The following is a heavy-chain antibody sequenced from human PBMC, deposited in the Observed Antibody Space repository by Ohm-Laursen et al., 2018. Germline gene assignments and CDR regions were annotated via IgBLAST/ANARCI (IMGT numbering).Heavy chain of an antibody. D-gene: IGHD5/OR15-5a*01. CDR2: ISSSSSYI. CDR1: GFTFSSYS. CDR3: ARLNVSDAFDI. J-gene: IGHJ3*02. Sequence: SLRLSCAASGFTFSSYSMNWVRQAPGKGLEWVSSISSSSSYIYYADSVKGRFTISRDNAKNSLYLQMNSLRAEDTAVYYCARLNVSDAFDIWGQGTMVTVSS. V-gene: IGHV3-21*01.